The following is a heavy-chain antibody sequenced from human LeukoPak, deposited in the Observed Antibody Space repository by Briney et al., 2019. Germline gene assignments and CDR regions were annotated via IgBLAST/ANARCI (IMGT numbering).Heavy chain of an antibody. CDR1: GYTFTGYY. D-gene: IGHD2-2*01. Sequence: GASVKVSCKASGYTFTGYYMHWVRQAPGQGLEWMGWINPNSGGTNYAQKFQGRVTMTRDTSISTAYMELSRLRSDDTAVYYCALTYCSSTSCPYYYYYYMDVWGKGTTVTISS. V-gene: IGHV1-2*02. J-gene: IGHJ6*03. CDR2: INPNSGGT. CDR3: ALTYCSSTSCPYYYYYYMDV.